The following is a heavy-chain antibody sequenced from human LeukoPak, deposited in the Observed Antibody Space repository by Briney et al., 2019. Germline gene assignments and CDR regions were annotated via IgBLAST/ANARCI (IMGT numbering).Heavy chain of an antibody. CDR1: GFTFSSYW. V-gene: IGHV3-7*01. J-gene: IGHJ4*02. Sequence: GGSLRLSCAASGFTFSSYWMSWVRQAPGKGLEWVANIKQDGSEKYYVDSVKGRFTITRDNAKNSLYLQMNSLRAEDTAVYYCARKKAGSYFDYWGQGTLVTVSS. CDR3: ARKKAGSYFDY. CDR2: IKQDGSEK. D-gene: IGHD6-13*01.